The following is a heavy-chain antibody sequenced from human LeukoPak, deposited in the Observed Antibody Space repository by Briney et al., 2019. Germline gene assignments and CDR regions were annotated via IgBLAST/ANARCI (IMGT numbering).Heavy chain of an antibody. CDR2: ISAYNGNT. V-gene: IGHV1-18*01. CDR3: ARESRQTSICSGGSCYSDWFDP. D-gene: IGHD2-15*01. Sequence: ASVKVSCKASDYTFTSYGISWVRQAPGQGLEWMGWISAYNGNTNYAQKLQGRVTMTTDTSTSTAYMELRSLRSDDTAVYYCARESRQTSICSGGSCYSDWFDPWGQGTLVTVSS. J-gene: IGHJ5*02. CDR1: DYTFTSYG.